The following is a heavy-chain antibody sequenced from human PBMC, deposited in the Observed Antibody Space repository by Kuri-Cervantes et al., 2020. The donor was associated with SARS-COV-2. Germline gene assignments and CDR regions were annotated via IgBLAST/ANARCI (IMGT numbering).Heavy chain of an antibody. CDR2: ISHDGSNK. CDR3: ARDSHCSSTSCYTDGMDV. D-gene: IGHD2-2*02. V-gene: IGHV3-30-3*01. J-gene: IGHJ6*02. Sequence: GESLKISCAASGFTFSSYAMHWVRQAPGKGLEWVAVISHDGSNKYYADSVKGRFTISRDNSKNTLYLQMNSLRAEDTAVYYCARDSHCSSTSCYTDGMDVWGQGTTVTVSS. CDR1: GFTFSSYA.